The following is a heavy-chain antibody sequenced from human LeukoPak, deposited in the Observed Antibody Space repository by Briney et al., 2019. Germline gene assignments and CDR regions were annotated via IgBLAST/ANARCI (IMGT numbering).Heavy chain of an antibody. Sequence: GRSLRLSCAASGFTFSRYGMHWVRQAPGKGLEWVAVISYDGSNKHYADSVKGRFTISRDNSKNTLYLQMNSLRGEDTAVYYCTRTARSYSYDFWSGYSADWGQGTLVTVSS. CDR3: TRTARSYSYDFWSGYSAD. J-gene: IGHJ4*02. CDR2: ISYDGSNK. CDR1: GFTFSRYG. D-gene: IGHD3-3*01. V-gene: IGHV3-30*03.